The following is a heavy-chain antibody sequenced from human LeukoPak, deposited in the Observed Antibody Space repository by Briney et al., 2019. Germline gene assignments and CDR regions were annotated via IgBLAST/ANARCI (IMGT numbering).Heavy chain of an antibody. CDR2: IKTDGSDM. V-gene: IGHV3-74*03. J-gene: IGHJ5*02. D-gene: IGHD2/OR15-2a*01. CDR3: ARGKTSQNIVTRKTYNWFDP. CDR1: GFTFSNYW. Sequence: GGSLRLSCAAAGFTFSNYWMHWVRQAPGKGLVWVAAIKTDGSDMQYADSVKGRFTISRDNAKNSLYLQMKSLRAEDTAVYYCARGKTSQNIVTRKTYNWFDPWGQGTLVTVSS.